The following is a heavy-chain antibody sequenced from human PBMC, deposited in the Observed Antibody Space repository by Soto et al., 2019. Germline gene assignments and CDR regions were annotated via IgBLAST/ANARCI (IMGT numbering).Heavy chain of an antibody. CDR2: IKSKTDGGTT. V-gene: IGHV3-15*07. CDR1: GFTFSNAW. CDR3: TTDGGAVAVAAPDY. D-gene: IGHD6-19*01. J-gene: IGHJ4*02. Sequence: EVQLVESGGGLVKPGGSLRLSCAASGFTFSNAWMNWVRQAPGKGLEWVGRIKSKTDGGTTNYAAPVKGRFTISRDDSKNTLYLQMNSLKTEDTAVYYCTTDGGAVAVAAPDYWGQGTLVTVSS.